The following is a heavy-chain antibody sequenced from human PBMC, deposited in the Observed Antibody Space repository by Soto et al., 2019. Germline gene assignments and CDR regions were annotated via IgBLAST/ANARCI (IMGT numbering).Heavy chain of an antibody. J-gene: IGHJ5*02. Sequence: GGSLRLSCAASGFTVSSKYMSWVRQAPGKGLEWVANIKQDGSEKYYVDSVKGRFTISRDNAKNSLYLQMNSLRAEDTAVYYCARDKGNYDNWFDPWGQGTLVTVSS. CDR2: IKQDGSEK. CDR1: GFTVSSKY. V-gene: IGHV3-7*01. CDR3: ARDKGNYDNWFDP. D-gene: IGHD1-7*01.